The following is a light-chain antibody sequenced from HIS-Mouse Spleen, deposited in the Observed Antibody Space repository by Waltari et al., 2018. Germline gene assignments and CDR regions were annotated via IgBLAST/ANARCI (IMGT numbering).Light chain of an antibody. Sequence: QSVLTQPPSASGTPGQRVTIPCSGSSPNIGSNYVYSYQQPPGTAPKLLIYRNNQRPSGVPDRFSGSKSGTSASLAISGLRSEDEADYYCAAWDDSLSGWVFGGGTKLTVL. CDR3: AAWDDSLSGWV. V-gene: IGLV1-47*01. J-gene: IGLJ3*02. CDR1: SPNIGSNY. CDR2: RNN.